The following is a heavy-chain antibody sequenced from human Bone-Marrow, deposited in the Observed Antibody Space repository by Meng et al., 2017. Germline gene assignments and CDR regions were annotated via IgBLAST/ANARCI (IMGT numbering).Heavy chain of an antibody. CDR3: ARGRQQQRVFGPRYYFDY. CDR1: GGSFSAYY. CDR2: INHSGST. V-gene: IGHV4-34*01. Sequence: SETLSLTCAVYGGSFSAYYWSWIRQPPGKGLEWIGEINHSGSTNYNPSLKSRIAISVDKSKNQFSLKLTSVTAADTAVYYCARGRQQQRVFGPRYYFDYWGQGTLVTVSS. J-gene: IGHJ4*02. D-gene: IGHD6-13*01.